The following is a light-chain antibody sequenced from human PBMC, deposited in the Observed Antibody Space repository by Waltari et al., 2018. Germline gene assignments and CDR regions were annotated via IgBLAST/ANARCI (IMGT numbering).Light chain of an antibody. CDR1: QSVRSSY. Sequence: EVVLTQFPGTLSLSQGERAILSCRTSQSVRSSYLAWYQQKPGQAPRLLIYATSTRVTGAPDRFSGSGSGTDFDLSISRLEPEDFAVYFCQRYGSSPPVYTFGPGTKLVIK. CDR2: ATS. J-gene: IGKJ2*01. CDR3: QRYGSSPPVYT. V-gene: IGKV3-20*01.